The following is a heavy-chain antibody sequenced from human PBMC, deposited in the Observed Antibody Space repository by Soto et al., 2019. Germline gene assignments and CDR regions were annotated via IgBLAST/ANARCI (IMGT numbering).Heavy chain of an antibody. V-gene: IGHV3-9*01. D-gene: IGHD3-22*01. Sequence: GGSLRLSCAASGFTFDDYAMHWVRQAPGKGLEWVSGISWNSGSIGYADSVKGRFTISRDNAKNSLYLQMNSLRAEDTALYYCAASTMIVVAPLDYWGQGTLVTVSS. CDR2: ISWNSGSI. CDR3: AASTMIVVAPLDY. CDR1: GFTFDDYA. J-gene: IGHJ4*02.